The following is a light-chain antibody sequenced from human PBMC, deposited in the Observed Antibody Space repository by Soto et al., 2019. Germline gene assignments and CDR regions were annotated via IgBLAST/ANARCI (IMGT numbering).Light chain of an antibody. V-gene: IGLV1-40*01. CDR2: GNT. Sequence: QAVPTQPPSVSGAPGQRVTISCTGSSSNTGAGYDVHWYQQLPGTAPKLLIYGNTNRPSGVPDRFSGSKSGTSASLAITGLQAEDEADYYCQSYDSSLSGVVFGGGTKVTVL. J-gene: IGLJ2*01. CDR1: SSNTGAGYD. CDR3: QSYDSSLSGVV.